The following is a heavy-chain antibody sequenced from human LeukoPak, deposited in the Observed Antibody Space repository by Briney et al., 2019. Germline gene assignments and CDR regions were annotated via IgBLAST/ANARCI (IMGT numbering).Heavy chain of an antibody. D-gene: IGHD2-15*01. J-gene: IGHJ4*02. V-gene: IGHV3-74*01. Sequence: GGSLRLSCAASGFTFSTYWVHWVRQAPGNGLVWVSRINPDGSRRDYADSVKGRFTISRDNAKNTLYLQMNSLRAEDTAVYFCARDLRGTRDYWGQGTLVTVSS. CDR1: GFTFSTYW. CDR3: ARDLRGTRDY. CDR2: INPDGSRR.